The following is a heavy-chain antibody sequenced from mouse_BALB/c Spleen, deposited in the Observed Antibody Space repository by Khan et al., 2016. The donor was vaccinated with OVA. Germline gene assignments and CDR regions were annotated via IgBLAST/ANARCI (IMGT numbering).Heavy chain of an antibody. V-gene: IGHV3-2*02. D-gene: IGHD1-1*01. J-gene: IGHJ2*01. CDR3: ARVYGGDFDY. CDR1: GYSITSDYA. CDR2: ISYSGNT. Sequence: EVKLLESGPGLVKPSQSLSLICTVTGYSITSDYAWNWIRQFPGNKLEWMGFISYSGNTKYNPSLKSRFSITRDTSKNQFFLQLNSVTTEDTATYYCARVYGGDFDYWGQGTTLTVSS.